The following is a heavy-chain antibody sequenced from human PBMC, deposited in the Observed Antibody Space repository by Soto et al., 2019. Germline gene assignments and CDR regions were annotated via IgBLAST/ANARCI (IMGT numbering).Heavy chain of an antibody. Sequence: PSETLSLTCSVSGASTSSGSYYWGWIRQPPGKGLEWIGSIYYSVNTYYNPSLKSRVTISVDTSKNQFSLKLNSVTAADTAVYYCARLSTYQRDWEGYHYSDLDVSGQGTTVTVSS. V-gene: IGHV4-39*01. D-gene: IGHD1-26*01. CDR3: ARLSTYQRDWEGYHYSDLDV. J-gene: IGHJ6*02. CDR2: IYYSVNT. CDR1: GASTSSGSYY.